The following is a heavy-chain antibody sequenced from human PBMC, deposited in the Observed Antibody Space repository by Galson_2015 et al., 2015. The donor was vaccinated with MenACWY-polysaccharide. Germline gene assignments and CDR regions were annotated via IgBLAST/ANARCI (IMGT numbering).Heavy chain of an antibody. CDR3: ARQDGYALFFFDS. CDR1: GYSFSYW. Sequence: SGAEVKKPGESLKISCKGSGYSFSYWIAWVRQMPGKGLEWMGVINPGDSDTRYSPSFQGQVTISADKSISTVYLQWSSLKASDTAMYYCARQDGYALFFFDSWGQGTLVTVSS. V-gene: IGHV5-51*01. J-gene: IGHJ4*02. D-gene: IGHD5-24*01. CDR2: INPGDSDT.